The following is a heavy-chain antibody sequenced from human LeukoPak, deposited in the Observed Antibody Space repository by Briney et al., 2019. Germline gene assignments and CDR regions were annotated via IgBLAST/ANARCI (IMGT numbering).Heavy chain of an antibody. D-gene: IGHD3-9*01. V-gene: IGHV3-49*04. CDR2: IRSKAYGGTT. J-gene: IGHJ4*02. CDR3: TREYYDILTGYYWVDY. Sequence: GGSLRLSCSASGSTFGDYAMSWVRQAPGKGLEWVGFIRSKAYGGTTEYAASVKGRFTISRDDSKSIAYLQMNSLKTEDTAVYYCTREYYDILTGYYWVDYWGQGTLVTVSS. CDR1: GSTFGDYA.